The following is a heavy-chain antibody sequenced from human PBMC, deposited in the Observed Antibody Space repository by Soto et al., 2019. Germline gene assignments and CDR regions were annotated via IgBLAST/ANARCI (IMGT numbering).Heavy chain of an antibody. CDR3: ARVRYDSSGSAGLYYYYYYGMDV. CDR2: TYYRSKWYN. Sequence: QSQTLSLTCAISGDSVSSNTAAWNWIRQSPSRGLEWLGRTYYRSKWYNDYAVSVKSRITINPDTSKNQFSLQLNSVTPEDTAVYYCARVRYDSSGSAGLYYYYYYGMDVWGQGTTVTVSS. CDR1: GDSVSSNTAA. J-gene: IGHJ6*02. V-gene: IGHV6-1*01. D-gene: IGHD3-22*01.